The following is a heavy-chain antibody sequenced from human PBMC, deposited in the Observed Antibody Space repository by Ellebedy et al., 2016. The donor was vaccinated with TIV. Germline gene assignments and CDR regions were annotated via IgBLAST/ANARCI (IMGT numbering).Heavy chain of an antibody. CDR3: AADPNWRGPMDV. D-gene: IGHD3-3*01. CDR2: IVIGSGNT. Sequence: SVKVSCXASGFTFSSSTMQWVRLARGQRLEWIGWIVIGSGNTNYAQKFQERVTITRDMSTSTVYLELSSLRSDDTAVYYCAADPNWRGPMDVWGKGTTVTVSS. V-gene: IGHV1-58*02. J-gene: IGHJ6*04. CDR1: GFTFSSST.